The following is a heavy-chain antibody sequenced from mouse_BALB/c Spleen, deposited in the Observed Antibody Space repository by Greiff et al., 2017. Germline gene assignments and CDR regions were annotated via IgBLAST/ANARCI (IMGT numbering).Heavy chain of an antibody. CDR1: GFTFSSYT. Sequence: EVQGVESGGGLVQPGGSLKLSCAASGFTFSSYTMSWVRQTPEKRLEWVAYISNGGGSTYYPDTVKGRFTISRDNAKNTLYLQMSSLKSEDTAMYYCARLGLGRDAMDYWGQGTSVTVSS. CDR2: ISNGGGST. CDR3: ARLGLGRDAMDY. J-gene: IGHJ4*01. D-gene: IGHD3-3*01. V-gene: IGHV5-12-2*01.